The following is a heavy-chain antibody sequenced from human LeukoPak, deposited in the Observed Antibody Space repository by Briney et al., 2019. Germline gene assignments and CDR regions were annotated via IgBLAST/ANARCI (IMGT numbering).Heavy chain of an antibody. CDR1: GFTFDDYA. J-gene: IGHJ4*02. V-gene: IGHV3-9*01. CDR3: AKGDYRYYFDY. Sequence: LPGGSLRLSCAASGFTFDDYAMHWVRQAPGKGLEWVSGISWNSGSIGYADSVKGRFTISRDNAKNSLYLQMNSLRAEDTALYYCAKGDYRYYFDYWGQGTLVTVSS. CDR2: ISWNSGSI. D-gene: IGHD4-11*01.